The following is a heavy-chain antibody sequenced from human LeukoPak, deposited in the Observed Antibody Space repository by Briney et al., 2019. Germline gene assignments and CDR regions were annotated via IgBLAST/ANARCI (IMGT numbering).Heavy chain of an antibody. CDR1: GGSFCVYY. CDR3: ARGGKALWFRVYGMDV. CDR2: INHSGST. Sequence: SGTLSLTCAVYGGSFCVYYWSWIRQPPGKGLEWIGEINHSGSTNYNPSLKSRVTISVDTSKNQFSLKLSSVTAADTAVYYCARGGKALWFRVYGMDVWGQGTTVTVSS. V-gene: IGHV4-34*01. J-gene: IGHJ6*02. D-gene: IGHD3-10*01.